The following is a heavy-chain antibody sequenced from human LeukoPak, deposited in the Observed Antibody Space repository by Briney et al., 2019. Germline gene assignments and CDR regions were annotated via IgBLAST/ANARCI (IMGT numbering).Heavy chain of an antibody. V-gene: IGHV3-33*01. J-gene: IGHJ4*02. Sequence: GGSLRLSCAASGFTFSSYGMHWVRQAPGKGLEWVAVIWYDGSNKYYADSVKGRFTISRDNSKNTLYLQMNSLRAEDTAVYYCARDDFPTVTTRYFDYWGQGTLVTVSS. CDR1: GFTFSSYG. CDR3: ARDDFPTVTTRYFDY. D-gene: IGHD4-17*01. CDR2: IWYDGSNK.